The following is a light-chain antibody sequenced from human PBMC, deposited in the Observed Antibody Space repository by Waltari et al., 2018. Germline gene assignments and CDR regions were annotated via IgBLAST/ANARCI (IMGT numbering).Light chain of an antibody. CDR2: RNT. CDR3: ASWDDSLSGPV. CDR1: SSNIGSNY. V-gene: IGLV1-47*01. Sequence: QPVLTQPPSASGTPGQRGTISCSGSSSNIGSNYVYWYQHVPGAAPKLLIYRNTKRPSGVHDRFSGSKSGTSASLAISGLRSEDEADYFCASWDDSLSGPVFGGGTKLTVL. J-gene: IGLJ2*01.